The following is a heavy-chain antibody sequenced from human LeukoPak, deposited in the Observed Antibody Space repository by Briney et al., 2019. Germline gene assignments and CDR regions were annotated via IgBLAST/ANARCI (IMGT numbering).Heavy chain of an antibody. CDR3: AKVEPTVTHFDY. V-gene: IGHV3-30*18. D-gene: IGHD4-17*01. CDR1: GFTFSDYS. J-gene: IGHJ4*02. Sequence: PGGSLRLSCVASGFTFSDYSMNWVRQAPGKGLEWVAVISYDGSNKYYADSVKGRFTISRDNSKNTLYLQMNSLRAEDTAVYYCAKVEPTVTHFDYWGQGTLVTVSS. CDR2: ISYDGSNK.